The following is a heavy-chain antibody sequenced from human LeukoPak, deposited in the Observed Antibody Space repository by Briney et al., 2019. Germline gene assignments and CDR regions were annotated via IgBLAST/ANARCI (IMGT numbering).Heavy chain of an antibody. CDR2: TYYRSKWYN. CDR1: GDSVSSNSAL. Sequence: SQTLSLTCALSGDSVSSNSALWNWIRQSPSRGLEWLGRTYYRSKWYNDYAVSAKSRITINADTSKNQFSLQLNSVTPEDTAVYYCANSKPMWNDAFDIWGQGTMVTVSS. V-gene: IGHV6-1*01. CDR3: ANSKPMWNDAFDI. J-gene: IGHJ3*02. D-gene: IGHD1-1*01.